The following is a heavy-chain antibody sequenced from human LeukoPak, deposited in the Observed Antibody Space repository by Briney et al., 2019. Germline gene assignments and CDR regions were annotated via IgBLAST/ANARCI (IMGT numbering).Heavy chain of an antibody. CDR3: ARGKTIFGVVTNNWFDP. CDR2: INHSGST. CDR1: GGSFSGYY. D-gene: IGHD3-3*01. Sequence: SETLSLTCAVYGGSFSGYYWSWIRQPPGKGLEWIGEINHSGSTNYNPSLKSRVTISVDTSKNQFSLKLSSVTAADTAVYYCARGKTIFGVVTNNWFDPWGQGTLVTVSS. V-gene: IGHV4-34*01. J-gene: IGHJ5*02.